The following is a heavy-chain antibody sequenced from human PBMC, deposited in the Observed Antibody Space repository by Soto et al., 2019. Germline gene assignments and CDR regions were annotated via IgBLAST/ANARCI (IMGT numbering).Heavy chain of an antibody. V-gene: IGHV5-51*01. CDR3: ARHPPRMGPNAFDI. CDR2: IYPGDSDT. CDR1: GYSFTSYW. Sequence: GESLKISGKGSGYSFTSYWFGWVRQMPGKGLEWMGIIYPGDSDTRYSPSFQGQVTISADKSISTAYLQWSSLKASDTAMYYCARHPPRMGPNAFDIWGQGTMVTVSS. J-gene: IGHJ3*02.